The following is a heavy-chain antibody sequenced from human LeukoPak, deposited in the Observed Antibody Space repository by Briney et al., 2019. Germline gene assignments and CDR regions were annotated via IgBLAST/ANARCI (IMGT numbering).Heavy chain of an antibody. D-gene: IGHD7-27*01. Sequence: VASVKVSCKALGYTLTAYYMNWGRQALGRALDWMGWIHPKTGDTNYVEKFQGRVTMTRDTSINTVYMDLSLTSDDTAVYYCAKFDQDWGTFDYWGQGTVVTVSS. CDR3: AKFDQDWGTFDY. CDR2: IHPKTGDT. V-gene: IGHV1-2*02. CDR1: GYTLTAYY. J-gene: IGHJ4*02.